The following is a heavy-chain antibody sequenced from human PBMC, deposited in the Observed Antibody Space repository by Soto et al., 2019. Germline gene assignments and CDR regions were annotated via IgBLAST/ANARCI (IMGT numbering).Heavy chain of an antibody. D-gene: IGHD4-17*01. V-gene: IGHV1-2*02. CDR3: AREEIATVVTRVYYYGMDV. CDR1: GYTFTGYY. CDR2: INPNSGGT. J-gene: IGHJ6*02. Sequence: ASVKVSCKASGYTFTGYYMHWVRQAPGQGLEWMGWINPNSGGTNYAQKFQGRVTMTRDTSISTAYMELSRLRSDDTAVYYCAREEIATVVTRVYYYGMDVWGQGTTVTVSS.